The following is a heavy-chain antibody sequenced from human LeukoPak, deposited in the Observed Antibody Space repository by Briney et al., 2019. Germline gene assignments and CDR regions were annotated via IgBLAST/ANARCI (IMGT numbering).Heavy chain of an antibody. CDR3: ARNSGGKRYYFTE. CDR2: IYTDGSTK. Sequence: GSLRILWAAAGFIFSKLGMHWVRQAPGQGLGGVTVIYTDGSTKYYADSVKGRFTISRDNSQNTLYLQMNSLRAEDTAVYYCARNSGGKRYYFTEWGQGTLVTVSS. D-gene: IGHD3-10*01. V-gene: IGHV3-33*01. CDR1: GFIFSKLG. J-gene: IGHJ4*02.